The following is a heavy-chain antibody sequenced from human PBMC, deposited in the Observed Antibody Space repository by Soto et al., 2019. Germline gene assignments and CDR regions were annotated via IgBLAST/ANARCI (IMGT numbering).Heavy chain of an antibody. J-gene: IGHJ4*02. CDR1: GFTFISYA. CDR2: ISGSGGST. Sequence: GGSLRLSCAASGFTFISYAMSWVRQAPGKGLEWVSAISGSGGSTYYADSVKGRFTISRDNSKNTLYLQMNSLRAEDTAVYYCAKGREYSSGWYVGYWGQGTLVTVSS. D-gene: IGHD6-19*01. V-gene: IGHV3-23*01. CDR3: AKGREYSSGWYVGY.